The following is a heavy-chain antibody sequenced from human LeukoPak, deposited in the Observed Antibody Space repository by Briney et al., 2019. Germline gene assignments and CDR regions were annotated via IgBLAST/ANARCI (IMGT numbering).Heavy chain of an antibody. CDR2: IYYSGST. Sequence: SETLSLTCTVSGGSISSYYWSWLRQPPGKGLEWIGYIYYSGSTNYNPSLKSRVTISVDTSKNQFSLKLSSVTAADTAVYYCARAGHSSGYYYYMDVWGKGTTVTVSS. V-gene: IGHV4-59*01. CDR3: ARAGHSSGYYYYMDV. CDR1: GGSISSYY. D-gene: IGHD6-19*01. J-gene: IGHJ6*03.